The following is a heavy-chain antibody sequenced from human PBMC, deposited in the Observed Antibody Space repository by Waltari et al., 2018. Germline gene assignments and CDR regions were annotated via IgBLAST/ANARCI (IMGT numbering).Heavy chain of an antibody. J-gene: IGHJ6*03. V-gene: IGHV4-61*02. CDR2: IYTSGST. Sequence: QVQLQESGPGLVKPSQTLSLTCTVSGASISSGSYYWSWIRKPAGRGLEWIGRIYTSGSTNYNPSLKSRVTISVDTSKNQFYLKLSSVTAADTAVYYCARTRILYDTNYYYYYMDVWGKGTTVTVSS. CDR3: ARTRILYDTNYYYYYMDV. CDR1: GASISSGSYY. D-gene: IGHD3-22*01.